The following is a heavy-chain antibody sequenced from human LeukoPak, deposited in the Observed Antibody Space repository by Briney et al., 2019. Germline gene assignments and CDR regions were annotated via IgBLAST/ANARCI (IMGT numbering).Heavy chain of an antibody. Sequence: HPGGSLRLSCAASGFTFSSSWMNWVRQAPGKGLEWVAMIRGNGSVKLYLDSVKGRFTISRDNAGNSLYLQMNSLRAEDTAVYYCARDSGWFKADYWGQGTLLTVSS. CDR2: IRGNGSVK. D-gene: IGHD6-19*01. CDR3: ARDSGWFKADY. CDR1: GFTFSSSW. V-gene: IGHV3-7*01. J-gene: IGHJ4*02.